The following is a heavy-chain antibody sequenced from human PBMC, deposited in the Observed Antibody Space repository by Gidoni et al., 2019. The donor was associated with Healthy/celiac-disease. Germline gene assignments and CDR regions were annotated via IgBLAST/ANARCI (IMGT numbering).Heavy chain of an antibody. V-gene: IGHV4-34*01. J-gene: IGHJ5*02. D-gene: IGHD3-10*01. CDR2: INHSGGT. CDR3: ARALWFGANWFDP. Sequence: QVQLQQWGAGLLKPSETLSLTCAVYGGSFSGYYWSWIRQPPGKGLEWIGEINHSGGTNYNPSLKSRVTISVDTSKNQFSLKLSSVTAADTAVYYCARALWFGANWFDPWGQGTLVTVSS. CDR1: GGSFSGYY.